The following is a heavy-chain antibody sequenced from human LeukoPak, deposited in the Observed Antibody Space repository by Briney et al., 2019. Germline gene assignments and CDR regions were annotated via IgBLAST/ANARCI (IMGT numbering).Heavy chain of an antibody. CDR2: IWYDGSNK. D-gene: IGHD3-3*01. Sequence: PGGSLRLSCAASGFTFSSYGMHWVRQAPGKGLEWVAVIWYDGSNKYYADSVKGRFTISRDNSKNTLYLQMNSLRAEDTAVYYCAREGGAIFGGYYPHAFDIWGQGTMVTVSS. CDR3: AREGGAIFGGYYPHAFDI. J-gene: IGHJ3*02. CDR1: GFTFSSYG. V-gene: IGHV3-33*01.